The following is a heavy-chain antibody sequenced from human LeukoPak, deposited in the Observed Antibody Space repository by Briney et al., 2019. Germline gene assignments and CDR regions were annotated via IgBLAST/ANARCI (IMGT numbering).Heavy chain of an antibody. CDR2: INSGNSS. V-gene: IGHV3-74*01. CDR1: GFTFSIHW. J-gene: IGHJ4*02. D-gene: IGHD2-8*01. CDR3: ARVPLNTNGFGN. Sequence: PGGSLRLSCAASGFTFSIHWMHWVRQAPGKGLVWVAHINSGNSSSHADSVKGRFTVSRDNAKNTLYLQMNSLRAEDTGIYYCARVPLNTNGFGNWGQGPLVIVSS.